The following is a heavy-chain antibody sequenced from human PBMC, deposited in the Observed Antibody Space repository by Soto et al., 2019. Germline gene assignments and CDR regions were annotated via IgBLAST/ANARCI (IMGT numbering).Heavy chain of an antibody. V-gene: IGHV1-69*02. D-gene: IGHD2-21*02. CDR3: ARAPTASAPFAF. Sequence: QVQLVQSGAEMKRPESSVKVSCEASGGPFTNYTLSWVRQAPGQGLEWMGWIIPVLNIAKYAQKFQDRINITADKSTNTAYLEVSSLRSEDTAIYFCARAPTASAPFAFWGQGTRVTVSS. CDR1: GGPFTNYT. CDR2: IIPVLNIA. J-gene: IGHJ4*02.